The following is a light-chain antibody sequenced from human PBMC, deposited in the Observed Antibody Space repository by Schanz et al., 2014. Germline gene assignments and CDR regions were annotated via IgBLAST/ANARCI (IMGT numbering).Light chain of an antibody. Sequence: EIVMTQSPATLSVSPGERATLSCRASQSVSSSYLAWYHQQPGQAPRLLIYGASSRATGIPDRFSGSGSGTDFTLTISRLEPEDSAVYYCQQYGSSPQTFGQGTKVEIK. J-gene: IGKJ1*01. CDR2: GAS. CDR3: QQYGSSPQT. CDR1: QSVSSSY. V-gene: IGKV3-20*01.